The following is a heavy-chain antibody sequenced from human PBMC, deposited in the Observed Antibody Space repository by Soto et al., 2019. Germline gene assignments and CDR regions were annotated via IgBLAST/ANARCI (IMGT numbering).Heavy chain of an antibody. D-gene: IGHD3-3*01. Sequence: GGSLRLSCAASGFTFSSYWMSWVRQAPGKGLEWVANIKQDGSEKYYVDSVKGRFTISRDNAKNSLYLQMNSLRAEDTAVYYCARDLADPHYDFWSGSGFDYWGQGTLVTVSS. V-gene: IGHV3-7*01. CDR2: IKQDGSEK. J-gene: IGHJ4*02. CDR1: GFTFSSYW. CDR3: ARDLADPHYDFWSGSGFDY.